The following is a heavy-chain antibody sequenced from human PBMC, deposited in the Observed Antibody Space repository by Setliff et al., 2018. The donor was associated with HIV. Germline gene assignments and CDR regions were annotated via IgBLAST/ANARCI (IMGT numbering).Heavy chain of an antibody. CDR2: IYHSGST. D-gene: IGHD6-19*01. CDR1: GGSISSSNW. J-gene: IGHJ3*02. CDR3: AGGLGEAVAGGDAFDI. V-gene: IGHV4-4*02. Sequence: SETLSLTCAVSGGSISSSNWWSWVRQPPGKGLEWIGEIYHSGSTNYNPSLQSRVSISVDKSKNQFSLKLSSVTAADTAVYYCAGGLGEAVAGGDAFDIWGQGTMVTGSS.